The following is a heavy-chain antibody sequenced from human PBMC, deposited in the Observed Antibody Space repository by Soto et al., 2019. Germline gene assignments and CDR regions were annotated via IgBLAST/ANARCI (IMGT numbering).Heavy chain of an antibody. CDR2: IYSGDST. V-gene: IGHV3-66*01. J-gene: IGHJ4*02. Sequence: EVQLVESGGGLVQPGGSLRLSCAASGFTVSNNYMNWVRQAPGKGLQWVSVIYSGDSTYYADSVKGRFIIYRDHYENTLYLQMNSLGVEDTAVYYCARGGLGVAQRRLVYWGQGTLVTVSS. D-gene: IGHD2-21*01. CDR1: GFTVSNNY. CDR3: ARGGLGVAQRRLVY.